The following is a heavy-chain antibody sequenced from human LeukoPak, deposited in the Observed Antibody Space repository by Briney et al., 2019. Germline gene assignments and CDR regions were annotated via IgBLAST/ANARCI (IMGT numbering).Heavy chain of an antibody. CDR2: INHSGST. CDR3: ARGATRFDP. D-gene: IGHD1-26*01. Sequence: SETLSLTCAVYGGSFSGYYWSWIRQPPGKGLEWIGEINHSGSTNYNPSLKSRVTISVDTSKNQFSLKLSSVTAADTAVYYCARGATRFDPWGQGTLVTVSS. V-gene: IGHV4-34*01. CDR1: GGSFSGYY. J-gene: IGHJ5*02.